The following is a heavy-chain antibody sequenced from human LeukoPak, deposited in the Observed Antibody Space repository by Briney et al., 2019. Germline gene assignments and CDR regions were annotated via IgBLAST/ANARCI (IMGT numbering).Heavy chain of an antibody. Sequence: PSETLSLTCTVSGGSISSYYWSWIRQPPGKGLEWIGYIYYSGSTNYNPPLKSRVTISVDTSKNQFSLKLSSVTAADTAVYYCARQGTGYGGDYWGQGTLVTVSS. V-gene: IGHV4-59*08. CDR2: IYYSGST. CDR3: ARQGTGYGGDY. D-gene: IGHD5-12*01. CDR1: GGSISSYY. J-gene: IGHJ4*02.